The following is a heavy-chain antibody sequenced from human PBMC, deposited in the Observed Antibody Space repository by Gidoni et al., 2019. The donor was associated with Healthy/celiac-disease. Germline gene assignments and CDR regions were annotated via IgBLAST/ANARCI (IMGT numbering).Heavy chain of an antibody. CDR2: IRSKANSYAT. J-gene: IGHJ6*03. V-gene: IGHV3-73*01. CDR3: SAIRHYSSSSKKYYYYYMDV. Sequence: VQLVESGGGLVQPGGSLQLSCAASGFTFSGSAMHWVRQASGKGLEWVGRIRSKANSYATAYDTSVKGRFTISRDDSKNTAYLQMNSLKTEDTAVYYCSAIRHYSSSSKKYYYYYMDVWGKGTTVTVSS. CDR1: GFTFSGSA. D-gene: IGHD6-6*01.